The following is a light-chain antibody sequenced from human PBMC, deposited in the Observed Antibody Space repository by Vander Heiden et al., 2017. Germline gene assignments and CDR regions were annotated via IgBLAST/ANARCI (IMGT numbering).Light chain of an antibody. V-gene: IGKV1-39*01. Sequence: DIQRTQSPPSLPASVGDRVTITSRSTPSISSYLNWYQQKPGKAPKLLIYAASSLQSGVPARFSGSGSGTDFTLTISSLQPEDVATYYCQQSYSTPPTFGQGTKLEIK. CDR2: AAS. CDR1: PSISSY. J-gene: IGKJ2*01. CDR3: QQSYSTPPT.